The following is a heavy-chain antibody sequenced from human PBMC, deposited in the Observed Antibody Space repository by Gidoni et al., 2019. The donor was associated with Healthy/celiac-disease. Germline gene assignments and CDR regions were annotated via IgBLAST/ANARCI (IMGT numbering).Heavy chain of an antibody. CDR1: GFTFSSYA. CDR2: ISGSGGST. J-gene: IGHJ6*02. D-gene: IGHD1-26*01. V-gene: IGHV3-23*01. CDR3: AKESGSYYPLYYYYGMDV. Sequence: EVQLLESGGGLVQPGGSLRLSCAASGFTFSSYAMSWVRQAPGKGLEWVSAISGSGGSTYYADSVKGRFTISRDNSKNTLYLQMNSLRAEDTAVYYCAKESGSYYPLYYYYGMDVWGQGTTVTVSS.